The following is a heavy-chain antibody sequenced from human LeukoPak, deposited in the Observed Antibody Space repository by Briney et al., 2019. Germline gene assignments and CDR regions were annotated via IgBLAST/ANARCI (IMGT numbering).Heavy chain of an antibody. CDR2: IYYSGST. CDR3: AKDPGLGGDRDY. J-gene: IGHJ4*02. Sequence: SETLSLTCTVSGGSISSYYWSWIRQPPGKGLEWIGYIYYSGSTNYNPSLKSRVTISVDTSKNQFSLKLSSVTAADTAVYYCAKDPGLGGDRDYWGQGTLVTVSS. D-gene: IGHD2-21*02. CDR1: GGSISSYY. V-gene: IGHV4-59*01.